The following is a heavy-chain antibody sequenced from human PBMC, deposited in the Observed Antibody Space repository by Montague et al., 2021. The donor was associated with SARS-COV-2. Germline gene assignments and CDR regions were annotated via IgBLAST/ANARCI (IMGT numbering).Heavy chain of an antibody. CDR1: GGSISSSCNY. D-gene: IGHD3-10*01. J-gene: IGHJ5*02. V-gene: IGHV4-39*01. CDR3: ARLVWFGELSSENWFDP. Sequence: SETLSLTCTVSGGSISSSCNYWGWIRQPPGKGLEWIGSIYYSGSAYYNSSLKSRVTISVDTSKNQFSLKLISVTAADTAVYYCARLVWFGELSSENWFDPWGQGTLVTVSS. CDR2: IYYSGSA.